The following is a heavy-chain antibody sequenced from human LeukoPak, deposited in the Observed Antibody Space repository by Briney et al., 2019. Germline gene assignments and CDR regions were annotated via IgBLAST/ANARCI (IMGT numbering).Heavy chain of an antibody. V-gene: IGHV1-46*01. CDR1: GYTFTSYH. Sequence: ASVKVSCKASGYTFTSYHMHWVRQAPGQGLEWMGRINLSGGSTTYAQKFQGRVTMTRDTSTSTVYMELSSLRSEDTAVYYCARDYVDDIPMIKDYWGQGTLVTVSS. J-gene: IGHJ4*02. CDR3: ARDYVDDIPMIKDY. D-gene: IGHD2-8*01. CDR2: INLSGGST.